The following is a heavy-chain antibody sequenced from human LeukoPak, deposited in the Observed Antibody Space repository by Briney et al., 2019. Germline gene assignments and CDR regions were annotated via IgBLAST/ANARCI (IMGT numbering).Heavy chain of an antibody. V-gene: IGHV1-2*02. Sequence: ASVKVSCKASGYTFTGYYIHWVRQAPGQGLEWMGWINPNSGGTNYAQKFQGRVTMTRDTSISTAYMEWRRLRSDDRAVYYCARGPPTIVVVITTGDFDSWGQGTLVTV. J-gene: IGHJ4*02. CDR1: GYTFTGYY. CDR3: ARGPPTIVVVITTGDFDS. D-gene: IGHD3-22*01. CDR2: INPNSGGT.